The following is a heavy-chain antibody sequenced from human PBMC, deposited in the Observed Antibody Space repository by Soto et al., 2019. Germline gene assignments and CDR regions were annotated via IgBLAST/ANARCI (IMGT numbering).Heavy chain of an antibody. Sequence: PSETLSLTCAVYGGSFSGYYWSWIRQPPGKGLEWIGEINHSGSTNYNPSLKSRVTISVDTSKNQFSLKLGSVTAADTAVYYCARERLSYDYIWGSYRRSGRFDYWGQGTLVTVSS. CDR1: GGSFSGYY. CDR2: INHSGST. CDR3: ARERLSYDYIWGSYRRSGRFDY. V-gene: IGHV4-34*01. J-gene: IGHJ4*02. D-gene: IGHD3-16*02.